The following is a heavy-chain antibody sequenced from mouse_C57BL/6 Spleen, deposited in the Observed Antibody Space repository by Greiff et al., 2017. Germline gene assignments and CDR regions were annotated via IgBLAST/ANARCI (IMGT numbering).Heavy chain of an antibody. CDR1: GYAFTNYL. D-gene: IGHD2-13*01. Sequence: VQLQQSGAELVRPGTSVKVSCKASGYAFTNYLIEWVKQRPGQGLEWIGVINPGSGGTNYNEKFKGKATLTADKSSSTAYMQLSSLTSEDSAVYFCAREGGERDYWGQGTTLTVSS. CDR3: AREGGERDY. V-gene: IGHV1-54*01. CDR2: INPGSGGT. J-gene: IGHJ2*01.